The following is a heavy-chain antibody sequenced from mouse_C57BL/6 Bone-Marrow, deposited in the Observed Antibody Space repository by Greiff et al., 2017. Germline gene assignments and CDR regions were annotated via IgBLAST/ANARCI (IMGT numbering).Heavy chain of an antibody. CDR3: ARRDDYDGVDY. D-gene: IGHD2-4*01. J-gene: IGHJ2*01. CDR2: IDPSDSYT. V-gene: IGHV1-50*01. CDR1: GYTFTSYW. Sequence: QVQLKQPGAELVKPGASVKLSCKASGYTFTSYWMQWVKQRPGQGLEWIGEIDPSDSYTNYNQKFKGKATLTVDTSSSTAYMQLSSLTSEDSAVYYCARRDDYDGVDYWGQGTTLTVSS.